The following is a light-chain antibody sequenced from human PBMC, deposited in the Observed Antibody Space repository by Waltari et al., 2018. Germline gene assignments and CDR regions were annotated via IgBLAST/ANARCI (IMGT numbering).Light chain of an antibody. CDR1: QSLLHSSGYTF. J-gene: IGKJ1*01. CDR2: LVS. V-gene: IGKV2-28*01. Sequence: DIVMTQSPLSLPVSPGEPASISCRSSQSLLHSSGYTFLDWYVQKLGQAPQLLIYLVSDRASGVPDRFSGSGSGTDFTLKISRVEAEDVGLYYCMQARQTPWTFGQGTKVEIK. CDR3: MQARQTPWT.